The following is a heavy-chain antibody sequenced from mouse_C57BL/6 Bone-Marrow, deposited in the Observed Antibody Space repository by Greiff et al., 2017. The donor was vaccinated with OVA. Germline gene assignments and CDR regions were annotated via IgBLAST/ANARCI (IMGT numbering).Heavy chain of an antibody. CDR2: ISSGGSYT. CDR1: GFTFSSYG. D-gene: IGHD1-1*01. Sequence: GMLVESGGDLVKPGGSLKLSCAASGFTFSSYGMSWVRQTPDKRLEWVATISSGGSYTYYPDSVKGRFTISRDNAKNTLYLQMSSLKSEDTAMYYCARYYYGSSVYWYFDVWGTGTTVTVSS. J-gene: IGHJ1*03. CDR3: ARYYYGSSVYWYFDV. V-gene: IGHV5-6*02.